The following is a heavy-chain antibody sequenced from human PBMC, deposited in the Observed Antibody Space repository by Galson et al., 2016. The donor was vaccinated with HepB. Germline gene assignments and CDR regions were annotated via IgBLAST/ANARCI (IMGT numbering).Heavy chain of an antibody. V-gene: IGHV3-74*01. CDR3: GTVFDY. Sequence: SLRLSCAVSGISLNNYWMHWVRQVPGKGLVWVARIDHEGRGTSYADSVGGRLTMSRASARSTVYLQMDSLRAKDTAGYYCGTVFDYWGQGSLVTVSS. CDR1: GISLNNYW. J-gene: IGHJ4*02. CDR2: IDHEGRGT.